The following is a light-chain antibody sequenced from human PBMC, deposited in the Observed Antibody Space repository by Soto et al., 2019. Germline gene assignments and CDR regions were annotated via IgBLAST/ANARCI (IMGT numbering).Light chain of an antibody. V-gene: IGKV3-15*01. CDR3: QQYNNWPPIT. Sequence: EIVITHSPATLSVYPGERATLSCRASQSVSSNLAWYQQKPGQAPRLLIYGASTRATGIPARFSGSGSGTEFTLTISSLQSEDFAVYYCQQYNNWPPITFGQGTRLEIK. J-gene: IGKJ5*01. CDR1: QSVSSN. CDR2: GAS.